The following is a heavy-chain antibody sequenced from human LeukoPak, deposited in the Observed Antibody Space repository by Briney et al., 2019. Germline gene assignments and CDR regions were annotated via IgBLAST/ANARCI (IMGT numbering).Heavy chain of an antibody. CDR2: ISGSGGST. CDR3: ARFYYYDSSGFDY. CDR1: GFTFSSYA. Sequence: GGSLRLSCAASGFTFSSYAMSWVRQAPGKGLEWVSAISGSGGSTYYADSVKGRFTVSRDNARDSLYLQMNSLRAEDTAVYYCARFYYYDSSGFDYWGQGTLVTVSS. V-gene: IGHV3-23*01. J-gene: IGHJ4*02. D-gene: IGHD3-22*01.